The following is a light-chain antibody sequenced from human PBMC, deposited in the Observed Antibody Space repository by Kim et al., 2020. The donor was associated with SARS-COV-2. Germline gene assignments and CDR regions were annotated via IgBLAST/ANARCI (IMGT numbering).Light chain of an antibody. J-gene: IGLJ3*02. CDR2: SNN. V-gene: IGLV1-40*03. Sequence: RVTISCTGGSSNIGAGYDVHWYQQFPGAAPKLLIQSNNIRPSGVPDRFSGSKSGASASLAITGLQAEDEADYYCQSYDSSLSDWVFGGGTKLTVL. CDR1: SSNIGAGYD. CDR3: QSYDSSLSDWV.